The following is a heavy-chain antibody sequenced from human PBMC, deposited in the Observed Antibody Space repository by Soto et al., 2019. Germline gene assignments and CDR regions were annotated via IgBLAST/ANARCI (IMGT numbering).Heavy chain of an antibody. J-gene: IGHJ4*02. CDR1: GGSISGYY. CDR2: VYYSGST. Sequence: SETLSLTCTLSGGSISGYYWSWIRQPPGKGLEWIGYVYYSGSTKYNPSLESRVTISVDMSNNQFSLMLTSVTAADTAVYYCAKYRRTDAEGYRLDFWGQGTLVTVS. CDR3: AKYRRTDAEGYRLDF. V-gene: IGHV4-59*01. D-gene: IGHD5-12*01.